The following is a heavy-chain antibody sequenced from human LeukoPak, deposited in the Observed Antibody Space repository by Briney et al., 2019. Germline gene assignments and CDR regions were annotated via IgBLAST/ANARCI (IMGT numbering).Heavy chain of an antibody. V-gene: IGHV4-59*12. CDR2: IYYSGST. D-gene: IGHD3-10*01. CDR3: ARDDYYGSGSYYLSDY. CDR1: GGSISSYY. J-gene: IGHJ4*02. Sequence: SETLSLTCTVSGGSISSYYWSWIRQPPGKGLEWIGSIYYSGSTYYNPSLKSRVTISVDTSKNQFSLKLSSVTAADTAVYYCARDDYYGSGSYYLSDYWGQGTLVTVSS.